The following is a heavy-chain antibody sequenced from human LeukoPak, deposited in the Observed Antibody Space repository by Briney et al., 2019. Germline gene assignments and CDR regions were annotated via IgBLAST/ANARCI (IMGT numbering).Heavy chain of an antibody. CDR3: ARAGVAARPEDYYMDV. Sequence: GGSLRLSCAASGFTFSSYEMNWVRQAPGKGLEWVSYISRSGSTIYYADSVKGRFTISRDNAKNSLYLQMNSLRAEDTAVYYCARAGVAARPEDYYMDVWGKGTTVTVSS. CDR2: ISRSGSTI. CDR1: GFTFSSYE. J-gene: IGHJ6*03. D-gene: IGHD6-6*01. V-gene: IGHV3-48*03.